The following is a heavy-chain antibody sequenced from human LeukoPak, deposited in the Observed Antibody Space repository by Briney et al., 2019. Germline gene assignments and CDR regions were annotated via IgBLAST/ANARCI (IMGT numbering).Heavy chain of an antibody. J-gene: IGHJ4*02. V-gene: IGHV3-23*01. Sequence: GGSLRLSCAASRFTFNSYAMSWVRQAPGKGLEWVSAISGSGGKTYYAASVKGRFTISRDNSKNTLYLQMNSLRAEDTAVYYCAKTGAEEVVVTAAPFDYWGQGTLVTVSS. CDR1: RFTFNSYA. CDR3: AKTGAEEVVVTAAPFDY. D-gene: IGHD2-21*02. CDR2: ISGSGGKT.